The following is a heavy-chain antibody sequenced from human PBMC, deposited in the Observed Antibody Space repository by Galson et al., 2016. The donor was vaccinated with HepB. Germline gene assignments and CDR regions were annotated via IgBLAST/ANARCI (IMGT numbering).Heavy chain of an antibody. CDR1: GYTFSSYT. J-gene: IGHJ6*02. Sequence: SVKVSCKASGYTFSSYTLHWLRQAPGHSLEWMGWINSATGNTRYSQKFLGRVTNTRDTSASTAYMELSSLRSEDTAAYYCAFLVFRGVRYYNGMDVWGQGTTVTVSS. CDR3: AFLVFRGVRYYNGMDV. V-gene: IGHV1-3*01. CDR2: INSATGNT. D-gene: IGHD3-10*01.